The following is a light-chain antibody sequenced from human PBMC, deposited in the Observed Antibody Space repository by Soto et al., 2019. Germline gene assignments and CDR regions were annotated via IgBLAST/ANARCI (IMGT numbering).Light chain of an antibody. J-gene: IGLJ1*01. CDR1: SFNIGANYD. Sequence: QSALTQPPSVSGAPGQGVTISCTGSSFNIGANYDVHWYQLLPGTGPKLLIYANSFRPSGVPDRVSASKSGSSASLAITGLQAEDEADYYCQSYDARLSAYVFGTGTKLTVL. V-gene: IGLV1-40*01. CDR3: QSYDARLSAYV. CDR2: ANS.